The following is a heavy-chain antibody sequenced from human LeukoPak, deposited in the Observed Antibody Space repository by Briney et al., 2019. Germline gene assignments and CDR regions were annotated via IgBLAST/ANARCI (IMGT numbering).Heavy chain of an antibody. CDR1: GFTSTSYW. CDR2: INSDGSST. Sequence: GGSLGSSFAAPGFTSTSYWMHWFRQAPGKGLGWSSRINSDGSSTSYADSVKGRFTISRDNAKNTLYLQMNSLRAEDTAVYYCASRGGPASYADYWGQGTLVTVSS. J-gene: IGHJ4*02. CDR3: ASRGGPASYADY. V-gene: IGHV3-74*01. D-gene: IGHD3-16*01.